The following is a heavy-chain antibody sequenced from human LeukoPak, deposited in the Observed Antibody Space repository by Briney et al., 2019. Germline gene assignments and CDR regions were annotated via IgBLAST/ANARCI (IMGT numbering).Heavy chain of an antibody. V-gene: IGHV3-21*01. CDR1: GFTFSSYT. CDR2: ISSRRSYI. J-gene: IGHJ4*02. Sequence: GGSLRLSCAASGFTFSSYTMNWVRQAPGKGLEWVSSISSRRSYIYYADSVKGRFTISRDNTMNSLFLQVNSLRAEDTAVYYCAPALSLYDYIYFDYWGQGTLVTVSS. CDR3: APALSLYDYIYFDY. D-gene: IGHD5-12*01.